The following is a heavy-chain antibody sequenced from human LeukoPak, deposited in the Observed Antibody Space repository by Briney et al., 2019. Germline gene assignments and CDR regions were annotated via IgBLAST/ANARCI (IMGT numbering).Heavy chain of an antibody. CDR3: ARDSAAGYSSGLPFDN. CDR2: IYTTGST. J-gene: IGHJ4*02. CDR1: GGSISSSTYY. V-gene: IGHV4-61*02. Sequence: KSSETLSLTCTVSGGSISSSTYYWGWIRQPAGKGLEWIGRIYTTGSTNYNPSFKSRVTISVDTSNNQFSLKLSSMTAADTAVYYCARDSAAGYSSGLPFDNWGQGTLVTVSS. D-gene: IGHD6-19*01.